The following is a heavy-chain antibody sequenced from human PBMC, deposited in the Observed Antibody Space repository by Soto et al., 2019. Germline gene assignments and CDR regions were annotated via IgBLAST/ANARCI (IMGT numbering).Heavy chain of an antibody. J-gene: IGHJ4*02. CDR3: EKGVGDVYDSSAYYKPLRY. CDR2: ISGSGGGR. CDR1: GFTFGSYA. V-gene: IGHV3-23*01. Sequence: GGSLRLSCAASGFTFGSYAMSWVRQAPGKGLEWVAFISGSGGGRHYIDSVKGRFTISRDNSKNTLYLQLNSLRAEDTAIYYCEKGVGDVYDSSAYYKPLRYWGRGTLVTVSS. D-gene: IGHD3-22*01.